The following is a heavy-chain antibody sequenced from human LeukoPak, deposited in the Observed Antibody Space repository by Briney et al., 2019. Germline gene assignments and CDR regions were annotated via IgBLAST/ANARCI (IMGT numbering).Heavy chain of an antibody. CDR3: ARDYGSGSSAFEI. Sequence: PSETLSLTCTVSGGSISSYYWSWIRQPPGKGLEYLGHIYYTGTINYNPSLKSRIAISVDTSKVQLSLKLSSVTAADTAVYYCARDYGSGSSAFEIWGRGTMVTVSS. CDR2: IYYTGTI. CDR1: GGSISSYY. V-gene: IGHV4-59*01. J-gene: IGHJ3*02. D-gene: IGHD3-10*01.